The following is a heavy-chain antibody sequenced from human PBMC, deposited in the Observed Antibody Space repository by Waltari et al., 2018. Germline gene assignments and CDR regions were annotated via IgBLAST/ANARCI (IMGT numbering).Heavy chain of an antibody. J-gene: IGHJ4*02. D-gene: IGHD4-4*01. V-gene: IGHV3-23*01. CDR2: IGGSNVFT. Sequence: EERLLASGGGLVQPGGSLRLSCVVSGFTFSAHALRWVRQAPGKGLELIAGIGGSNVFTYYVDSVKGRFTVSRDNSKNTMYLQMNSLRAEDTAIYYCTKTVDYSAWRLFFDHWGQGTLVSVSS. CDR1: GFTFSAHA. CDR3: TKTVDYSAWRLFFDH.